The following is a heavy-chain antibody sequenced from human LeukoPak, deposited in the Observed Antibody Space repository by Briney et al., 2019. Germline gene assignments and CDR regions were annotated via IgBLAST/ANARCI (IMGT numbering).Heavy chain of an antibody. Sequence: PGGSLRLSXAASGFTFSSYSMNWVRQAPGKGLEWLSSISTTSRDIYYTDSVKGRFTISRDNAKNSLYLQMNSLRAEDTAVYYCARVMGYYDSSGYYYDNTFDYWGQGTLVTVSS. CDR2: ISTTSRDI. CDR3: ARVMGYYDSSGYYYDNTFDY. CDR1: GFTFSSYS. J-gene: IGHJ4*02. V-gene: IGHV3-21*01. D-gene: IGHD3-22*01.